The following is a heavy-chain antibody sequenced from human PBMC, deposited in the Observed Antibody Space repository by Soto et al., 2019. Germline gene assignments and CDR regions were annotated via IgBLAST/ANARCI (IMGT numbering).Heavy chain of an antibody. Sequence: GALRLSCAASGFTFSSYWMSWVRQAPGKGLEWVANIKQDGSEKYYVDSVKGRFTISRDNAKNSLYLQMNSLRAEDTAVYYCARDSVNDYIWGSYRSELDDAFDIWGQGTMVTAS. CDR3: ARDSVNDYIWGSYRSELDDAFDI. D-gene: IGHD3-16*02. J-gene: IGHJ3*02. V-gene: IGHV3-7*01. CDR2: IKQDGSEK. CDR1: GFTFSSYW.